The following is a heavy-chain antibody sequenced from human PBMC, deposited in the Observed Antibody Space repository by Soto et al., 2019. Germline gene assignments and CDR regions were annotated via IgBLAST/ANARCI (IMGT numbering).Heavy chain of an antibody. D-gene: IGHD6-13*01. CDR2: IVPPFRTT. J-gene: IGHJ6*02. CDR3: ARGGYSSTWSNLLDRSGLDV. V-gene: IGHV1-69*06. Sequence: SVKVSCKTSGGTFSSDAISWVRQAPGQGLEWMGGIVPPFRTTNYAQKFQGRVTITADTSTYTVYRELSGLRSGDTAVYYCARGGYSSTWSNLLDRSGLDVWGQWTTVTVSS. CDR1: GGTFSSDA.